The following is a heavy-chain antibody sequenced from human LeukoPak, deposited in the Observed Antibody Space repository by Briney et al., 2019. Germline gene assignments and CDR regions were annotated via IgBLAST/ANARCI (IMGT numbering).Heavy chain of an antibody. J-gene: IGHJ4*02. V-gene: IGHV4-61*02. D-gene: IGHD4-17*01. CDR2: IYTSGST. Sequence: PSETLSLTCTVSGGSISSGNYYWSWIRQPAGKGLEWIGRIYTSGSTYYNPSLKSRVTISVDTSKNQFSLKLSSVTAADTAVYYCARELGARVTTQTSFDYWGQGTLVTVSS. CDR1: GGSISSGNYY. CDR3: ARELGARVTTQTSFDY.